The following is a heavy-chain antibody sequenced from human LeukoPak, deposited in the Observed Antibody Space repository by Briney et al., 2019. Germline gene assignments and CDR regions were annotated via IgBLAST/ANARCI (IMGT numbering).Heavy chain of an antibody. D-gene: IGHD6-19*01. J-gene: IGHJ3*02. CDR1: GFTLSNYA. Sequence: GRSLRLSCAASGFTLSNYAIHWVRQAPGKGLEWVAVISSDGSNKYYADSVKGRFTISRDDSKNTLYLQMNSLRAEDTAVYYCARDMVAVAGYDAFDIWGQGTMVTVSS. V-gene: IGHV3-30-3*01. CDR2: ISSDGSNK. CDR3: ARDMVAVAGYDAFDI.